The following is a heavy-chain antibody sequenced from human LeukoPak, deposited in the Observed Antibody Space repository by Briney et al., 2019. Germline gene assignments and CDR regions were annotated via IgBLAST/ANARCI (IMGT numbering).Heavy chain of an antibody. CDR2: MNPNSGNT. J-gene: IGHJ4*02. V-gene: IGHV1-8*01. CDR1: GYTFTSYE. D-gene: IGHD3-10*01. CDR3: ARVRRVSAGWFGELLSYYFDY. Sequence: ASVKVSCKASGYTFTSYEINWVRQATGQGLEWMGWMNPNSGNTGYAQKFQGRVTMTRNTSIGTAYMELSSLRSEDTAVYYCARVRRVSAGWFGELLSYYFDYWGQGTLVTVSS.